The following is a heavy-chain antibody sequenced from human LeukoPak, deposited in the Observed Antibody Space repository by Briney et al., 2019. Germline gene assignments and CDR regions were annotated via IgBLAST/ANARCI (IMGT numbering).Heavy chain of an antibody. V-gene: IGHV4-4*07. D-gene: IGHD3-3*01. CDR1: GGSISSYY. Sequence: SETLSLTCTVSGGSISSYYWSWIRQPAGKGLEWVGRIYTSGSTNYNPSLKSRVTISVDTSKNQFSLKLSSVTAADTAVYYCARGDPQYDYDFWSSPEYFQHWGQGTLVTVSS. CDR3: ARGDPQYDYDFWSSPEYFQH. J-gene: IGHJ1*01. CDR2: IYTSGST.